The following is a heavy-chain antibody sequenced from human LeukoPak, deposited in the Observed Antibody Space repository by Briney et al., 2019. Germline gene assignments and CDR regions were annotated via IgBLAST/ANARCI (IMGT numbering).Heavy chain of an antibody. CDR1: GGSISSTSYY. CDR3: ARHSSMIKTQFDH. CDR2: IFYSGNP. Sequence: SETLSLTRTVSGGSISSTSYYWGWIRRPPGKGLEWTGSIFYSGNPYYNPSLKSRVTISVDTSKNQFSLKLSSVTAADTALYYCARHSSMIKTQFDHWGQGTLVTVSS. V-gene: IGHV4-39*01. D-gene: IGHD3-16*01. J-gene: IGHJ4*02.